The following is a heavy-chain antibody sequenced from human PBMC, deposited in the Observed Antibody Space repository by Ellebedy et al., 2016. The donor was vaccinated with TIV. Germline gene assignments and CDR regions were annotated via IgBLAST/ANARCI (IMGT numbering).Heavy chain of an antibody. CDR1: GGSIRTYY. CDR2: IDYSGST. V-gene: IGHV4-59*08. D-gene: IGHD3-10*01. Sequence: GSLRLSCTVSGGSIRTYYWSWIRQTPGKGLEWIAYIDYSGSTIYNPSLKSRITMSVDTSKNQFSLMLSSVTAADTAVYYCVGEFFGGWRFDFWGLGTLVTVSS. J-gene: IGHJ4*02. CDR3: VGEFFGGWRFDF.